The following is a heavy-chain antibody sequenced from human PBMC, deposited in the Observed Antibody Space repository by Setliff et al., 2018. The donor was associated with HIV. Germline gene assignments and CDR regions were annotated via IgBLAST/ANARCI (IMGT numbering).Heavy chain of an antibody. CDR2: INVNDGFR. D-gene: IGHD6-19*01. J-gene: IGHJ5*02. Sequence: ASVKVSCKASGYTFTVYGIAWVRQAPGQGLEWVGWINVNDGFRNYAEKFQGRFTVTTDTSTSTTYMELRSLRSDDTAVYYCARDPVLAVAGSGDWFDPWGQGTLVTVSS. CDR3: ARDPVLAVAGSGDWFDP. CDR1: GYTFTVYG. V-gene: IGHV1-18*01.